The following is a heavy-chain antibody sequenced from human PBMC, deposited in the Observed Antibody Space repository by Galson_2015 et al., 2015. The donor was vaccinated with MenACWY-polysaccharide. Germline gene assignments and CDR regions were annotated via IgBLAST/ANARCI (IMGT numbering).Heavy chain of an antibody. CDR1: GFTVTDAR. CDR3: ATRGPSSTSRNRWEY. V-gene: IGHV3-15*05. CDR2: IKSKTEGGTT. Sequence: SLRLSCAASGFTVTDARMNWVRQAPGKGLEWVARIKSKTEGGTTDYAAPVEGSFTISRDESKNTLFLQMNSLKTEDTAVYYCATRGPSSTSRNRWEYWGHGSLVTVSS. D-gene: IGHD2-2*01. J-gene: IGHJ4*01.